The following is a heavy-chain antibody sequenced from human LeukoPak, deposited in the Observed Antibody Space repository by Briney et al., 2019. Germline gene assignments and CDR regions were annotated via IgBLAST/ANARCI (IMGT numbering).Heavy chain of an antibody. CDR3: AQDTGSSYWFDP. CDR2: IYWDDDI. Sequence: SGPTLVNPTQTLTLTCTFSGFSLSTSGVGVGWIRQPPGKALEWLALIYWDDDIRYSPYLKGRLTVTKDTSKNQVVLTMTNVGPLDTATYYCAQDTGSSYWFDPWGRGILVTVSS. CDR1: GFSLSTSGVG. V-gene: IGHV2-5*02. J-gene: IGHJ5*02. D-gene: IGHD3-10*01.